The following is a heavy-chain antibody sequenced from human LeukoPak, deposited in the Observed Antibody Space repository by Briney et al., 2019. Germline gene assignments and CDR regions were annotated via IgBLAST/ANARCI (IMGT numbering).Heavy chain of an antibody. J-gene: IGHJ3*02. Sequence: GGSLRLSCAASGFTFDNYGMSWVRQAPGKGLEWVSGINWNGGSTGSADSVKGRFTISRDNDKNSLYLQMNSLRAEDTALYYCARIDTYYYDSSGYYSAFDIWGQGTIVTVSS. CDR3: ARIDTYYYDSSGYYSAFDI. V-gene: IGHV3-20*04. CDR1: GFTFDNYG. D-gene: IGHD3-22*01. CDR2: INWNGGST.